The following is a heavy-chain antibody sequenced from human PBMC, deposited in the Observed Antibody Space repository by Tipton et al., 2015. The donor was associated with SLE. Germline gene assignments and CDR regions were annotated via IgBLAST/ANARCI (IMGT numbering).Heavy chain of an antibody. D-gene: IGHD5-12*01. CDR3: ARRTSGYAPDH. V-gene: IGHV4-4*07. CDR1: GGSISGYY. CDR2: VYSSGST. J-gene: IGHJ5*02. Sequence: TLSLTCTVSGGSISGYYWSWIRQPAGKGLEWIGRVYSSGSTIYNPSIKSRITLSLDTSKNQFSLKLSSVTAADTAFYYCARRTSGYAPDHWGQGTLVTVSS.